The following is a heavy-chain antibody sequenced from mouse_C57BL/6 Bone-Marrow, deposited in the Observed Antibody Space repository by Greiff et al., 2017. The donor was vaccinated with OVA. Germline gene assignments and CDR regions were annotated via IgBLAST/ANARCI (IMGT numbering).Heavy chain of an antibody. Sequence: EVMLVESGGGLVQPGGSMKLSCAASGFTFSDAWMDWVRQSPEKGLEWVAEIRNKANNHATYYAESVKGRFTSSRAYSKSSVYLQMNSIRAEDTGIYYCTSRLPHYYAMDYWGQGTSVTVSS. CDR2: IRNKANNHAT. CDR3: TSRLPHYYAMDY. J-gene: IGHJ4*01. V-gene: IGHV6-6*01. CDR1: GFTFSDAW. D-gene: IGHD2-10*01.